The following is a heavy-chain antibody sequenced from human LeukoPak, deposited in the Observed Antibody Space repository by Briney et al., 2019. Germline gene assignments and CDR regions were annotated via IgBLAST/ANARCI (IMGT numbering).Heavy chain of an antibody. Sequence: GGSLRLSCAASGFTFSSYGMHWVRQAPGKGLEWVAFIRYDGSNKYYADSVKGRFTISRDNSKNTLYLQMNSLRAEDTAVCYCAKDRMQDNWFDPWGQGTLVTVSS. CDR1: GFTFSSYG. CDR3: AKDRMQDNWFDP. J-gene: IGHJ5*02. V-gene: IGHV3-30*02. CDR2: IRYDGSNK.